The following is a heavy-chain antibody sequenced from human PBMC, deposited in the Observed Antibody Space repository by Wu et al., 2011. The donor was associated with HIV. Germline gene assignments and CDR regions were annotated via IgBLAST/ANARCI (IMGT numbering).Heavy chain of an antibody. Sequence: VQLVDSGGGSVKPGGSLRLSCGASGFVFKNAWMTWVRQAPGKGLEWVGRIKSKSDGGTTDYAAPVEGRFTISRDDSINMMYLQMNSLKIEDTAMYFCATEEHWRSWGRGTVVTVSP. CDR1: GFVFKNAW. V-gene: IGHV3-15*01. CDR3: ATEEHWRS. J-gene: IGHJ3*01. CDR2: IKSKSDGGTT. D-gene: IGHD1/OR15-1a*01.